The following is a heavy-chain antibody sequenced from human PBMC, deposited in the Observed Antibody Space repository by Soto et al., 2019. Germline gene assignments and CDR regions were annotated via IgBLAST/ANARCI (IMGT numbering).Heavy chain of an antibody. CDR2: IKEDGSAN. V-gene: IGHV3-7*01. CDR3: ARDARLYCIDGKCYWCFDL. CDR1: GFTFSSYW. D-gene: IGHD2-15*01. Sequence: EVELVESGGGLVQPGGSLRLSCVASGFTFSSYWMSWVRQAPGKGLEWVADIKEDGSANYYVDSVKGRFTISRDNAKNSVYLQVNSLRVEDTAVYYCARDARLYCIDGKCYWCFDLWGQGTLVTVSS. J-gene: IGHJ4*02.